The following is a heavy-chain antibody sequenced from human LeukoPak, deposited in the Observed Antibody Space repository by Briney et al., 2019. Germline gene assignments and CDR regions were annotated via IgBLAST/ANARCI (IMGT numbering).Heavy chain of an antibody. CDR1: GFTLSSYA. CDR2: ISYDGGNK. J-gene: IGHJ6*03. V-gene: IGHV3-30-3*02. CDR3: AKYGIFGVVPRLFGGARVAMESYYMDV. D-gene: IGHD3-3*01. Sequence: PGGSLRLSCAASGFTLSSYAMHWVRPAPGKGLEWVAVISYDGGNKYYADSVKGRFTISRDNSKNTLYLQMNSLRAEDTAVYYCAKYGIFGVVPRLFGGARVAMESYYMDVWGKGTTVTVSS.